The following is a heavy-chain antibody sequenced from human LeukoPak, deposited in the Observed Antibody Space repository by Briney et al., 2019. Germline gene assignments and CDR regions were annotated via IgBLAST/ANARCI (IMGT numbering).Heavy chain of an antibody. CDR1: GYTFTGYY. Sequence: GASVKVSCKASGYTFTGYYMHWVRQAPGQGLEWMGWINPNSGGTNYAQKFQGRVTMTRDTSISTVYMELSSLRSEDTAVYYCARGFANRYSGSYAGAPYNWFDPWGQGTLVTVSS. J-gene: IGHJ5*02. D-gene: IGHD1-26*01. V-gene: IGHV1-2*02. CDR3: ARGFANRYSGSYAGAPYNWFDP. CDR2: INPNSGGT.